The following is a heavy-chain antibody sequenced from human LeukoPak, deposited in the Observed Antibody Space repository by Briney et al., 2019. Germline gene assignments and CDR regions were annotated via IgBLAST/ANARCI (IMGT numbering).Heavy chain of an antibody. CDR1: GFTFSSYG. D-gene: IGHD3-22*01. Sequence: GGSLRLSCAASGFTFSSYGMHSVRQAPGKGLEWVAVISYDGSNKYYADSVKGRFTISRDNSKNTLYLQMNSLRTEDTAIYYCAKEDVVVITIRYFQHWGQGTLVTVSS. V-gene: IGHV3-30*18. CDR3: AKEDVVVITIRYFQH. J-gene: IGHJ1*01. CDR2: ISYDGSNK.